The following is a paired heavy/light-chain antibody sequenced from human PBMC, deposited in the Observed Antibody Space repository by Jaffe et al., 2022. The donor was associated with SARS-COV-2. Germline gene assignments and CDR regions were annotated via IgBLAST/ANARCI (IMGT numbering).Heavy chain of an antibody. J-gene: IGHJ6*03. CDR2: IYYSGST. Sequence: QVQLQESGPGLVKPSETLSLTCTVSGGSVSSSSFYWSWIRQPPGKGLEWIAYIYYSGSTNYNPSLKSRVTISVDTYKNQFSLKLSSVTAADTAVYYCARTKTLPDAMSFGYYYYMDVWGRGTTVTVSS. V-gene: IGHV4-61*01. CDR1: GGSVSSSSFY. CDR3: ARTKTLPDAMSFGYYYYMDV. D-gene: IGHD2-2*01.
Light chain of an antibody. Sequence: DIQMTQSPSSLSASVGDRVTITCRASQSIGSYLNWYQQRPGKAPKLLIYAASSLQSGVPSRFSGSGSGTDFTLTISSLQVEDFATYYCQQSHSTWTFGQGTKVDFK. CDR2: AAS. CDR3: QQSHSTWT. J-gene: IGKJ1*01. V-gene: IGKV1-39*01. CDR1: QSIGSY.